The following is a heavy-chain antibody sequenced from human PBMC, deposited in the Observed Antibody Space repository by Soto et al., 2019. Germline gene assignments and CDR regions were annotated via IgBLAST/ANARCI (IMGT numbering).Heavy chain of an antibody. Sequence: PSETLSLTCAVYGGSFSGYYWTWIRQPPGEGLEWIGEINHSGGTSYNPSLKSRVTISVDTSKNQFSLKLSSVTAADAAVYYCARGGCSSTSCYPASYYYYYIDVWDKGTTVTVSS. J-gene: IGHJ6*03. D-gene: IGHD2-2*01. CDR3: ARGGCSSTSCYPASYYYYYIDV. CDR2: INHSGGT. V-gene: IGHV4-34*01. CDR1: GGSFSGYY.